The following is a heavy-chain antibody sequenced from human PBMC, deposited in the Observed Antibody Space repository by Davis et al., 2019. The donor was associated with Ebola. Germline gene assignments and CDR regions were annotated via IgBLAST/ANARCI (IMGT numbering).Heavy chain of an antibody. CDR1: GFIFRTYT. Sequence: PGGSLRLSCAASGFIFRTYTMSWVRQAPGKGLEWVSGISGSGGSTYYTDPVKGRFTVSRDNSKNTLYLQMNSLRAADTAVYYCAKDPYCISSSCPRDCWGQGTLVTVSS. CDR3: AKDPYCISSSCPRDC. V-gene: IGHV3-23*01. J-gene: IGHJ4*02. D-gene: IGHD2-2*01. CDR2: ISGSGGST.